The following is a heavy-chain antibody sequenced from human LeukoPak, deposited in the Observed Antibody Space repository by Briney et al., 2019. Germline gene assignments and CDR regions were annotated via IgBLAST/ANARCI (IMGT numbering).Heavy chain of an antibody. CDR2: IKQDGSEK. J-gene: IGHJ6*02. D-gene: IGHD2-2*01. Sequence: PGGSLRLSCAASGFTSSSYWMSWVRQAPGKGLEWVANIKQDGSEKYYVDSVKGRFTISRDNAKNSLYLQMNSLRAEDTAVYYCARGALCSSTSCYSYYGMDVWGQGTTVTVSS. CDR1: GFTSSSYW. CDR3: ARGALCSSTSCYSYYGMDV. V-gene: IGHV3-7*01.